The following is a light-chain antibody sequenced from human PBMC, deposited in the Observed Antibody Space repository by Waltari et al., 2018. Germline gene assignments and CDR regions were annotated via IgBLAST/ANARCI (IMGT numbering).Light chain of an antibody. Sequence: PERGPRFLQALKGDSSYIQGDGVPDRFSGSSSGAELYLIVSGLQCGDEADYYCQTWGTGIFWTFGGGTKLTVL. CDR2: LKGDSSY. CDR3: QTWGTGIFWT. V-gene: IGLV4-69*02. J-gene: IGLJ2*01.